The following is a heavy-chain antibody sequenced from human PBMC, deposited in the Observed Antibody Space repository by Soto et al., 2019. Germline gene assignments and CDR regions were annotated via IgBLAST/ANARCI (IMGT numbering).Heavy chain of an antibody. CDR2: INPSGGST. J-gene: IGHJ6*02. Sequence: GASVKASCKASGYTITSYYMHCVRQAPGQGLEWMGIINPSGGSTSYAQKFQGRVTMTRDTSTSTVYMELSSLRSEDTAVYYCARVLNTSAYYYYGMDVWGQGTTVTVSS. D-gene: IGHD2-2*02. CDR3: ARVLNTSAYYYYGMDV. V-gene: IGHV1-46*01. CDR1: GYTITSYY.